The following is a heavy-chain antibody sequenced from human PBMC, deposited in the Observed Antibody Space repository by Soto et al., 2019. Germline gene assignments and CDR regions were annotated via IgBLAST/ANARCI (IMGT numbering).Heavy chain of an antibody. Sequence: EEQLVESGGGLVQLGGSLRLSCAASGFSVSEKHMSWVRQAPGEGLEWVSTIYSTYGRSRTGYADSVEGRFTISRDNSMYSLSLKMNTLRAEDTGVCYCARADRSAFEVWGQGAMVSVSS. CDR1: GFSVSEKH. V-gene: IGHV3-66*01. CDR2: IYSTYGRSRT. CDR3: ARADRSAFEV. J-gene: IGHJ3*01.